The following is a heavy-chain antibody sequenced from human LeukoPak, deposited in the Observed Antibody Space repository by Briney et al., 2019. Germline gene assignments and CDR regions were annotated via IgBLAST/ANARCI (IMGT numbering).Heavy chain of an antibody. V-gene: IGHV4-4*07. CDR2: IYSSGST. CDR1: GGSINSYY. J-gene: IGHJ4*02. Sequence: SETLSLTCTVSGGSINSYYWSWIRQPAGKGLEWIGRIYSSGSTSYNPSLKSQVTMSLDTSKNQFSLNLSSVTAADTAVYYCGRVDIRTAFFDYWGQGTLVTVSS. D-gene: IGHD5-12*01. CDR3: GRVDIRTAFFDY.